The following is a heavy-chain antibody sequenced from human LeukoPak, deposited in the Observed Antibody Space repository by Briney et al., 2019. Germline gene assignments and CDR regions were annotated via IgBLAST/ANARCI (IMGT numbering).Heavy chain of an antibody. J-gene: IGHJ4*02. Sequence: SQTLSLTCAISGDSVSSNSAAWNWIRQSPSRGLEWLGRTYYRSKWYNDYAVSVKSRITINPDTSKNQFSLQLNSVTPEDTAVYYCARVGFYDSSGYLHYYFDYWGQGTLVTVSS. D-gene: IGHD3-22*01. V-gene: IGHV6-1*01. CDR2: TYYRSKWYN. CDR1: GDSVSSNSAA. CDR3: ARVGFYDSSGYLHYYFDY.